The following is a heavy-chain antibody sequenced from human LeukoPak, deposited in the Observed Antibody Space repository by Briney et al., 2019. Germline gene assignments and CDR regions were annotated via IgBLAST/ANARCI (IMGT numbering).Heavy chain of an antibody. CDR1: GFTFSSNA. J-gene: IGHJ4*02. Sequence: PGGSLRLSCAASGFTFSSNAMNWVRQAPGKGLEWVAAIYGRGETTYYADLVKGRFTISRDNSKNTLYLQMNSIRAEDTAVYYCAKTAMIKVIINTYPKGLNYWGQGTLVTVSS. V-gene: IGHV3-23*01. CDR3: AKTAMIKVIINTYPKGLNY. CDR2: IYGRGETT. D-gene: IGHD3-10*01.